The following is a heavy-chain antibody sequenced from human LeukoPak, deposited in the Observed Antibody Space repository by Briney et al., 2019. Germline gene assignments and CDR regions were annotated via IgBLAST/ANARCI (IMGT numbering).Heavy chain of an antibody. V-gene: IGHV4-4*07. CDR1: GGSISSYS. CDR3: ARGPSTGGSYKHAFDI. Sequence: SETLSLTCTVSGGSISSYSWSWIRQPAGKGLEWIGRIYTSGSTNYNPSLKSRVTMSVDTSKNQFSLKLSSVTAADTAVYYCARGPSTGGSYKHAFDIWGQGTMVTVSS. D-gene: IGHD1-26*01. J-gene: IGHJ3*02. CDR2: IYTSGST.